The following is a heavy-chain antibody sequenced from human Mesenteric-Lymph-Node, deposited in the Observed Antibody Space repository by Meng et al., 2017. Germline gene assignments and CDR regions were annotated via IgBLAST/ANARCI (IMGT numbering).Heavy chain of an antibody. J-gene: IGHJ3*02. CDR3: ARDYSATVATKHAFDI. CDR2: INPSGGST. V-gene: IGHV1-46*01. Sequence: ASVKVSCKASGYTFTSYYMHWVRQAPGQGLEWMGIINPSGGSTSYAQKFQGRVTMTRDTSTSTVYMELSSLRSEDTAVYYCARDYSATVATKHAFDIWGQGTMVTVS. CDR1: GYTFTSYY. D-gene: IGHD4-23*01.